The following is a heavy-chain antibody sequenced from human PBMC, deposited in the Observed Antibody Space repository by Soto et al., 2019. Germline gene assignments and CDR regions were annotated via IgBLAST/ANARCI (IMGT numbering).Heavy chain of an antibody. D-gene: IGHD6-6*01. CDR1: GGSFSGYY. CDR2: INHSGST. J-gene: IGHJ5*02. CDR3: ARGRSSIAQGDWFDP. V-gene: IGHV4-34*01. Sequence: SETLSLTCAVYGGSFSGYYWSWIRQPPGKGLEWIGEINHSGSTNYNPSLKSRVIISVDTSKNQFSLKLSSVTAADTAVYYCARGRSSIAQGDWFDPWGQGTLVTVSS.